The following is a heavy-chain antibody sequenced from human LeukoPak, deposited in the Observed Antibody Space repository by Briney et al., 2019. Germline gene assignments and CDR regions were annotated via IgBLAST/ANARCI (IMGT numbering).Heavy chain of an antibody. CDR1: GFTFSSYA. CDR3: ARATLLGFCSGNSCSRGGYFDY. Sequence: GGSLRLSCAASGFTFSSYAMYWVRQAPGKGLEYVSAISSDGGSTYYANSVKGRFTISRDNSKNTLYLQMGSLRAEDRAVYYCARATLLGFCSGNSCSRGGYFDYWGQGTLVTVSS. CDR2: ISSDGGST. V-gene: IGHV3-64*01. J-gene: IGHJ4*02. D-gene: IGHD2-15*01.